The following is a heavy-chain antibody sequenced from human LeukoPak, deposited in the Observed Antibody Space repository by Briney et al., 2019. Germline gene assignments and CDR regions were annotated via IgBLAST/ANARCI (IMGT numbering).Heavy chain of an antibody. V-gene: IGHV3-9*03. J-gene: IGHJ4*02. CDR1: GFTFDDYT. CDR2: ISWNSGSI. CDR3: AKGRYYDFWSYFDY. Sequence: GGSLRLSCAASGFTFDDYTMHWVRQAPGKGLEWVSLISWNSGSIGYADSVKGRFTISRDNAKNSLYLQMNSLRVEDMALYYCAKGRYYDFWSYFDYWGQGTLVTVSS. D-gene: IGHD3-3*01.